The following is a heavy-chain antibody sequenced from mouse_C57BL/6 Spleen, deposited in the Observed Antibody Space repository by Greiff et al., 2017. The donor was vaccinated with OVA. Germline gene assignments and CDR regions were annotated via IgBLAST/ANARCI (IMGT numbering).Heavy chain of an antibody. V-gene: IGHV5-16*01. CDR3: ARTEGVFYAMDY. Sequence: EVMLVESEGGLVQPGSSMKLSCTASGFTFSDYYMAWVRQVPEKGLEWVANINYDGSSTYYLDSLKSRFIISRDNAKNILYLQMSSLKSEDTATYYCARTEGVFYAMDYWGQGTSVTVSS. CDR2: INYDGSST. J-gene: IGHJ4*01. CDR1: GFTFSDYY. D-gene: IGHD3-2*01.